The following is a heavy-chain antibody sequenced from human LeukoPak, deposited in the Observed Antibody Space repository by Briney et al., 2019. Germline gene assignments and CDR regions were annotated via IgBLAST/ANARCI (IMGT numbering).Heavy chain of an antibody. CDR3: ARGGDYYGS. J-gene: IGHJ5*02. CDR2: IEQDGSEK. D-gene: IGHD3-10*01. Sequence: PGGSLRLSCATSGFTFSSYWMNWVRQAPGKGLEWVANIEQDGSEKNYVDSVKGRFTISRDNAKNSLYLQMSSLRSEDTAVYYCARGGDYYGSWGQGTLVTVSS. V-gene: IGHV3-7*03. CDR1: GFTFSSYW.